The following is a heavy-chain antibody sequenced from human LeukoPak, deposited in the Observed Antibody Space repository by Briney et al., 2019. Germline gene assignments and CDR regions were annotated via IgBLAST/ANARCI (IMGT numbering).Heavy chain of an antibody. D-gene: IGHD4-17*01. J-gene: IGHJ6*03. CDR2: INHSGST. CDR3: ARVNDGDRYYYYYYMDV. V-gene: IGHV4-39*07. CDR1: GGSISSSSHY. Sequence: SETLSLTCTVSGGSISSSSHYWGWIRQPPGKGLEWIGEINHSGSTNYNPSLKSRVTISVDTSKNQFSLKLSSVTAADTAVYYCARVNDGDRYYYYYYMDVWGKGTTVTVSS.